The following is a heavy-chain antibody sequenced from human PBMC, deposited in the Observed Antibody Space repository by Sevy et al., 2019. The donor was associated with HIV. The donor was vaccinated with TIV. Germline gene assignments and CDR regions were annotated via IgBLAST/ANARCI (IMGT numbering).Heavy chain of an antibody. CDR3: TRGSGIDYYEKGMDL. CDR1: GSSFESFA. J-gene: IGHJ6*02. Sequence: GGSLRLSCAASGSSFESFAMNWVRQAPGKGLEWVAYISKSSSYIYYADSVKGRFTISRDNAKNSLFLQMNSLGAEDTAIYYWTRGSGIDYYEKGMDLWGQGTTVTVSS. V-gene: IGHV3-21*04. CDR2: ISKSSSYI. D-gene: IGHD3-10*01.